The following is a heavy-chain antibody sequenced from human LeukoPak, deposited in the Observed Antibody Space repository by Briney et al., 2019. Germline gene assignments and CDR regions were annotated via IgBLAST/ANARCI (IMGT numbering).Heavy chain of an antibody. V-gene: IGHV1-18*04. Sequence: ASVKVSCKASGYTFTNYGISWVRQAPGQGLEWMGWISTYSADTKYAQKLQGRVTVTTDTSTSTAYMELRSLRSDDTAVYYCARGRAPAGDFDYWGQGTLVTVSS. CDR2: ISTYSADT. J-gene: IGHJ4*02. CDR1: GYTFTNYG. CDR3: ARGRAPAGDFDY. D-gene: IGHD6-13*01.